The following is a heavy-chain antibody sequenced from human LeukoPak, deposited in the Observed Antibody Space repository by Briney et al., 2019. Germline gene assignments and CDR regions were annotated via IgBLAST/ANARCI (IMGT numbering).Heavy chain of an antibody. CDR1: GYSFTNYW. D-gene: IGHD1-14*01. CDR3: ARPNRGALFDY. Sequence: GESLKISCKASGYSFTNYWTGWVRQMPGKGLEWMGIIYPADSDTKYSPSFQGHVTISADKSISTAYIQWTSLEASDTAIYYCARPNRGALFDYWGQGTLVTVSS. V-gene: IGHV5-51*01. CDR2: IYPADSDT. J-gene: IGHJ4*02.